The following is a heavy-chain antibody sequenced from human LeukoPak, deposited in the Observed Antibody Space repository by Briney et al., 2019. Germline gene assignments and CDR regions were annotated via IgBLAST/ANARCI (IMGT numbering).Heavy chain of an antibody. D-gene: IGHD3-22*01. CDR2: IYYSGST. Sequence: SETLSLTCTVSGGSISSYYWSWIRQPPGKGLEWIGYIYYSGSTNYNPSLKSRVTISVDTSKNQFSLKLSSVTAADTAVYYCARGYYYDSSGSGYWGQGTLVTVSS. CDR1: GGSISSYY. V-gene: IGHV4-59*08. CDR3: ARGYYYDSSGSGY. J-gene: IGHJ4*02.